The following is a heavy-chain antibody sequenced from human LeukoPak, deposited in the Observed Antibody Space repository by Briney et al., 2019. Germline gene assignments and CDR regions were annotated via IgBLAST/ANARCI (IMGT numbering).Heavy chain of an antibody. CDR3: AKVGYCSSTSCYYIDY. D-gene: IGHD2-2*01. J-gene: IGHJ4*02. Sequence: GGSLRLSCAASGFTFSSYAMSWVRQAPGKGLEWVSAISGSGGSTYYADSVKGRFTISRDNSKNTLYLQMNSLRAEDTAVYYCAKVGYCSSTSCYYIDYWGQGTLVTVSS. CDR2: ISGSGGST. V-gene: IGHV3-23*01. CDR1: GFTFSSYA.